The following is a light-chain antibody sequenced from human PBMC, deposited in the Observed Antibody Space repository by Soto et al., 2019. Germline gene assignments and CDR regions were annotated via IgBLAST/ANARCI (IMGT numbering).Light chain of an antibody. J-gene: IGKJ1*01. CDR2: EAS. Sequence: DIQMTQSPSTLSASVGDRVIITCRASQSISGWLAWYQQKPGRASRLMIYEASALASGVPSRFSGSGSGTEFTLTVSSLQPDDFATYYCHQYSDYSQTFGQGTKVEIK. CDR1: QSISGW. CDR3: HQYSDYSQT. V-gene: IGKV1-5*01.